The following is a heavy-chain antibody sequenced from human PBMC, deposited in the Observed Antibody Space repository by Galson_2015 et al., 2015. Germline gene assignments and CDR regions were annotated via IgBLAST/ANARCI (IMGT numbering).Heavy chain of an antibody. D-gene: IGHD2-2*01. J-gene: IGHJ4*02. Sequence: KGLEWIAYIYYSGSTDYNPSLKSRVTISLDTSKNEISLKLSSVTAADTALYHCARLASSTAPFDYWGQGTLVTVSS. CDR3: ARLASSTAPFDY. CDR2: IYYSGST. V-gene: IGHV4-61*07.